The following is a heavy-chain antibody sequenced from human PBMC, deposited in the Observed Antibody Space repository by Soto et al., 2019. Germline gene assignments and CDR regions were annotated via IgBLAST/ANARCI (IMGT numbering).Heavy chain of an antibody. D-gene: IGHD6-25*01. CDR1: GGSFSGYY. V-gene: IGHV4-34*01. CDR3: ARVQGGYWPRQAADY. CDR2: INHSGST. Sequence: QVQLQQWGAGLLKPSETLSLTCAVYGGSFSGYYWSWIRQPPGKGLEWIGEINHSGSTNYNPSLKSRVTISVDTSKNQFSLKLSSVTAADTAVYYCARVQGGYWPRQAADYWGQGTLVTVSS. J-gene: IGHJ4*02.